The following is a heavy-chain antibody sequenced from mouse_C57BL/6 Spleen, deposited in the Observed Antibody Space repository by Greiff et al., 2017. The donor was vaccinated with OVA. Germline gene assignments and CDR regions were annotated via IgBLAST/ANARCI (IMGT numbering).Heavy chain of an antibody. CDR1: GYTFTDYY. CDR3: ARRSRGRFYFDY. Sequence: EVQLQQSGPELVKPGASVKISCKASGYTFTDYYMNWVKQSHGKSLEWIGDINPNNGGTSYNQKFKGKATLTVDKSSSTAYMALRSLTSEDSAVYYCARRSRGRFYFDYWGQGTTLTVSS. V-gene: IGHV1-26*01. D-gene: IGHD3-3*01. J-gene: IGHJ2*01. CDR2: INPNNGGT.